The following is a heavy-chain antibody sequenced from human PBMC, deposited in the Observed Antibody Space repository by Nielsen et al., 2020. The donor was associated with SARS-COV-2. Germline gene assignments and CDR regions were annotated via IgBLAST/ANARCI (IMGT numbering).Heavy chain of an antibody. D-gene: IGHD3-9*01. Sequence: GESLKISCAASGFTLSDYAIQWVRQAPGKGLEYVATIKSQSHGSSTSYISSVRGRFTISRDNSKNTLYLQMNSLRAEDTAVYYCAKDHHYDILTGYFAFDIWGQGTMVTVSS. CDR2: IKSQSHGSST. CDR1: GFTLSDYA. CDR3: AKDHHYDILTGYFAFDI. J-gene: IGHJ3*02. V-gene: IGHV3-64*01.